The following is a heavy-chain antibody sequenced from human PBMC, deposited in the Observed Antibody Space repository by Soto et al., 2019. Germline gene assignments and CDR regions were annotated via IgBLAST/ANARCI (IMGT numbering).Heavy chain of an antibody. CDR2: IYYSGPS. Sequence: SETLSLTCTVSGGSVSRDSNFWSWIRQPPGKGLEWIGYIYYSGPSRYNPSLESRVTISIDSSKNQVSLTLTSVTAADTAVYYCARGSSHYAHWGRGTLVTVSS. V-gene: IGHV4-61*01. CDR1: GGSVSRDSNF. D-gene: IGHD1-26*01. CDR3: ARGSSHYAH. J-gene: IGHJ4*02.